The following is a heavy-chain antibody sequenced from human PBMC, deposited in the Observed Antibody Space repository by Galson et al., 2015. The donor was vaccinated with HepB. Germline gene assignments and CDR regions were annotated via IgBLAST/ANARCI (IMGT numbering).Heavy chain of an antibody. V-gene: IGHV3-23*01. J-gene: IGHJ5*02. CDR2: ITGTGSRT. CDR3: ARLEGVSMIVFPENRFDP. D-gene: IGHD3-22*01. CDR1: GLSFDSYA. Sequence: SLRLSCAASGLSFDSYAMTWVRQAPGKGLEWVPAITGTGSRTYYADSVKGRFTISRDNSKHTLSLQMNSLKVEDTAVYYCARLEGVSMIVFPENRFDPWGQGTLVTVSS.